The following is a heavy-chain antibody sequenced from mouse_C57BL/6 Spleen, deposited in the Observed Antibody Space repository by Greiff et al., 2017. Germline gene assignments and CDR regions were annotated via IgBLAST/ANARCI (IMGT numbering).Heavy chain of an antibody. J-gene: IGHJ4*01. CDR3: ARYDGYYDYAMDY. CDR2: IYPSDSET. CDR1: GYTFTSYW. V-gene: IGHV1-61*01. D-gene: IGHD2-3*01. Sequence: VQLQQPGAELVRPGSSVKLSCKASGYTFTSYWMDWVKQRPGQGLEWIGNIYPSDSETHYNQKFKDKATLTVDKSSSTAYMQLSSLTSEDSAVYYCARYDGYYDYAMDYWGQGTSVTVSS.